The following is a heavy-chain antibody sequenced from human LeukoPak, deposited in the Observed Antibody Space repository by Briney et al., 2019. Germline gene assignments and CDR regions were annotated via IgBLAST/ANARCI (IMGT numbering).Heavy chain of an antibody. CDR2: INTNTGNP. Sequence: ASVKVSCKASGYTFTSYAMNWVRQAPGQGLEWMGWINTNTGNPTYAQGFTGRFVFSLDTSVSTAYLQISSLKAEDTAVYYCAREAGFSTMVRGVIINDAFDIWGQGTMVTVSS. CDR1: GYTFTSYA. D-gene: IGHD3-10*01. V-gene: IGHV7-4-1*02. CDR3: AREAGFSTMVRGVIINDAFDI. J-gene: IGHJ3*02.